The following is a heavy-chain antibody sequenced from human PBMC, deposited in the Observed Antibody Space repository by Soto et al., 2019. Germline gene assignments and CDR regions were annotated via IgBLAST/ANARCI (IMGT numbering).Heavy chain of an antibody. CDR3: ARVNYGDYYYGMDV. CDR1: GGSINYSY. J-gene: IGHJ6*01. V-gene: IGHV4-59*01. D-gene: IGHD4-17*01. CDR2: ISYTGSA. Sequence: ETLSLTGTASGGSINYSYCNWIRQPPGKGLEWIGYISYTGSANYNASLKSRLTISVDTSKNQFSLKLSSVTAADTALYYCARVNYGDYYYGMDVWGQGTTVTVSS.